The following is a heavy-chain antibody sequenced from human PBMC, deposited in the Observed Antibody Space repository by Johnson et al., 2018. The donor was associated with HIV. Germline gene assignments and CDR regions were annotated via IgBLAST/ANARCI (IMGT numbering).Heavy chain of an antibody. D-gene: IGHD1-26*01. Sequence: VQLVESGGGLVQPGGSLRLSCAASGFTFDDYAMHWVRQAPGKGLEWVANIKQDDSEKYYVDSVKDRFTISRDNAKNSLYLQMNSLRAEDTAVYYCARGSEWELLPNDAFDIWGQGTMVTVSS. J-gene: IGHJ3*02. CDR1: GFTFDDYA. CDR2: IKQDDSEK. CDR3: ARGSEWELLPNDAFDI. V-gene: IGHV3-7*01.